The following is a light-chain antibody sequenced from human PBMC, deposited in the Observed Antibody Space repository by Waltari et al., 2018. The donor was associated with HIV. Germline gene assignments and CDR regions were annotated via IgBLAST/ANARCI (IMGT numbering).Light chain of an antibody. CDR1: SDDVGGYDH. Sequence: QSALTQPASVSGSPGQTVTITCTGTSDDVGGYDHVAWYQQHTDTPPSLIFFGVRRRPSGVDGRFSASKSGNVASLTITGLRPDDEAHYFCSSYTRSISVAFGGGTRLTVL. CDR3: SSYTRSISVA. V-gene: IGLV2-14*03. J-gene: IGLJ2*01. CDR2: GVR.